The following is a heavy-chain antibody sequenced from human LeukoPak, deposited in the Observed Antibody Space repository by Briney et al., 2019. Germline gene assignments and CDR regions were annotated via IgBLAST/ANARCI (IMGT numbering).Heavy chain of an antibody. CDR3: ARRLWFGELLSWFDP. CDR2: IYYSGST. J-gene: IGHJ5*02. D-gene: IGHD3-10*01. Sequence: SETLSLTCTVSGGSISSSSYYWGWIRQPPGKGLEWTGSIYYSGSTYYNPSLKSRVTISVDTSKNQFSLKLSSVTAADTAVYYCARRLWFGELLSWFDPWGQGTLVTVSS. CDR1: GGSISSSSYY. V-gene: IGHV4-39*01.